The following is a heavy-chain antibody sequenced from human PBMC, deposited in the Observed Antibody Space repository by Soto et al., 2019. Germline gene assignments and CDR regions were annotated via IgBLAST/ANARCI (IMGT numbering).Heavy chain of an antibody. D-gene: IGHD1-26*01. CDR1: GYTFTGYY. J-gene: IGHJ3*02. Sequence: ASVKVSCKASGYTFTGYYMHWVRQAPGQGLEWMGWINPNSGGTNYAQKFQGWVTMTRDTSISTAYMELSRLRSDDTAVYYCAHLALGARADAFDIWGQGTMVTVSS. CDR2: INPNSGGT. V-gene: IGHV1-2*04. CDR3: AHLALGARADAFDI.